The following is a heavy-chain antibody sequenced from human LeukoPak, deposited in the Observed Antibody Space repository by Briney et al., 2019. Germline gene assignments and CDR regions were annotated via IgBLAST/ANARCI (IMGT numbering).Heavy chain of an antibody. J-gene: IGHJ5*02. D-gene: IGHD6-13*01. Sequence: SETLSLTCTVSGGSISSGGYYWSWIRQPPGKGLEWIGYIYHSGSTYYNPSLKSRVTISVDRSKNQFSLKLSSVTAADTAVYYCARELAAAAANWFDPWGQGTLVTVSS. CDR3: ARELAAAAANWFDP. CDR2: IYHSGST. V-gene: IGHV4-30-2*01. CDR1: GGSISSGGYY.